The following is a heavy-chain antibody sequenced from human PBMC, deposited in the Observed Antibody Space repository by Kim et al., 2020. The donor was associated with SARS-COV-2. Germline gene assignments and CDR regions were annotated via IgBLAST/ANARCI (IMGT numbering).Heavy chain of an antibody. V-gene: IGHV3-23*01. D-gene: IGHD3-10*01. CDR2: ISVSAVPT. Sequence: GGSLRLSCVVSGFTFSIYAMSWVRQAPGKGLEWVSLISVSAVPTYSPDSLKARFTISRDNSRNTLYLQITSLRPGAPAVYYFANSEVSGPYRPLSYWGQG. J-gene: IGHJ1*01. CDR3: ANSEVSGPYRPLSY. CDR1: GFTFSIYA.